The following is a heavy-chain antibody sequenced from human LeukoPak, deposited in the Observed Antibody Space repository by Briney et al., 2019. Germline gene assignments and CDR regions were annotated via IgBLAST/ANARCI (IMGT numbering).Heavy chain of an antibody. CDR1: GYTFTNNY. Sequence: ASVKVSCKASGYTFTNNYIHWVRQAPGQGLEWMGIINPRDGSTNYAQKFQGRVTMTTDTSTSTVNMELSSLRSEDTAVYYCAREEPARWRPLDYWGQGTLVTVSS. CDR3: AREEPARWRPLDY. D-gene: IGHD2-21*02. CDR2: INPRDGST. J-gene: IGHJ4*02. V-gene: IGHV1-46*01.